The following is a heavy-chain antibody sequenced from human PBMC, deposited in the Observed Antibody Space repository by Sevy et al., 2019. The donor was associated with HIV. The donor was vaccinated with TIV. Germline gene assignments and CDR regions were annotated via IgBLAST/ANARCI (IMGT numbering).Heavy chain of an antibody. J-gene: IGHJ4*02. CDR1: GGSISSYY. D-gene: IGHD3-22*01. CDR2: IYYSGST. V-gene: IGHV4-59*01. CDR3: ARDGYYSDSSGYYHYYFDY. Sequence: SETLSLTCTVSGGSISSYYWSWIRQPPGKGLEWIGYIYYSGSTKYNPSLKSRVSISVDTTKNQFSLKLNSVTVADTAVYYCARDGYYSDSSGYYHYYFDYWGQGTLVTVSS.